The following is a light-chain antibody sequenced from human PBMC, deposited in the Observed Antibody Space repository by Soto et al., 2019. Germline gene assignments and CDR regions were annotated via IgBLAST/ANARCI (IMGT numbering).Light chain of an antibody. CDR3: QQRDSWPLT. Sequence: EIVMTQSPATLSLSPGERATLSCRASQSVSSYLTWYQQKPGQAPRLLIYESSTRATGIPARFSGSGAGTDFTLTISSLEPEDFAVYYCQQRDSWPLTFGPGAKVDI. CDR2: ESS. CDR1: QSVSSY. V-gene: IGKV3-11*01. J-gene: IGKJ3*01.